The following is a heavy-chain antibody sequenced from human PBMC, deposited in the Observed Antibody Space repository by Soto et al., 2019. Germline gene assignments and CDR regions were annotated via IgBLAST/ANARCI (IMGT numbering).Heavy chain of an antibody. D-gene: IGHD3-3*01. V-gene: IGHV4-59*08. CDR2: IYSSGTT. J-gene: IGHJ6*03. CDR3: ARQASYDFWDGSFYYNYNIEV. CDR1: SGSISGYY. Sequence: QVQLPESGPGLAKPSETLSLSCTVSSGSISGYYWSWIRQPPGKGLEWIGSIYSSGTTYYNPSLKSRVTRSVYTSKIQFTLHLCSVPAADTVVSYWARQASYDFWDGSFYYNYNIEVWGKGTPGTVSS.